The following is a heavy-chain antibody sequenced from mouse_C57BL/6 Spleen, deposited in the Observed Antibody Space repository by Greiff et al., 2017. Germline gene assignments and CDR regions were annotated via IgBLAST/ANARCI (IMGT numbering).Heavy chain of an antibody. CDR3: AVYYYGSSGYFDV. Sequence: DVHLVESGGGLVKPGGSLKLSCAASGFTFSDYGMHWVRQAPEKGLEWVAYISSGSSTIYYADTVKGRFTISRDNAKNTLFLQMTSLRSEDTAMYYCAVYYYGSSGYFDVWGTGTTVTVSS. CDR1: GFTFSDYG. D-gene: IGHD1-1*01. CDR2: ISSGSSTI. V-gene: IGHV5-17*01. J-gene: IGHJ1*03.